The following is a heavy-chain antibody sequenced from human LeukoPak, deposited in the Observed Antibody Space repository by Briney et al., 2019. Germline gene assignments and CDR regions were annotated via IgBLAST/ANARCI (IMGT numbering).Heavy chain of an antibody. J-gene: IGHJ4*02. CDR1: GGSFSGQY. CDR2: INHSGST. D-gene: IGHD2-2*01. Sequence: PSETLSLTCAVSGGSFSGQYWTWIRQFPGKGLEWIGEINHSGSTNYNPSLKSRVTMSKDTSKNHFSLRLSSVTAADTAIYYCVRDLDSSICYDWGQGTLVTVSS. CDR3: VRDLDSSICYD. V-gene: IGHV4-34*01.